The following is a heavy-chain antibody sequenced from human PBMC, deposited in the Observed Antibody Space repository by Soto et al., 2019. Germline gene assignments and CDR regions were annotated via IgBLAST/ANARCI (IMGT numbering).Heavy chain of an antibody. CDR2: INHSGST. Sequence: ETLSLTCAVYGGSFSGYYWSWIRQPPGKGLEWIGEINHSGSTNYNPSLKSRVTISVDTSKNQFSLKLSSVTAADTAVYYCARALYSSSWRNYYYYYGMDVWGQGTTVTVSS. V-gene: IGHV4-34*01. CDR1: GGSFSGYY. CDR3: ARALYSSSWRNYYYYYGMDV. J-gene: IGHJ6*02. D-gene: IGHD6-13*01.